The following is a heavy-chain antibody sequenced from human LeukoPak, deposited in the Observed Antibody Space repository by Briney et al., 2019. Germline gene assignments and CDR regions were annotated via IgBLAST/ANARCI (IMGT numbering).Heavy chain of an antibody. CDR2: ISGSGGST. J-gene: IGHJ4*02. CDR3: AKYRRVAVAGTQYVDYFDY. V-gene: IGHV3-23*01. CDR1: GFTFSSYA. Sequence: GGSLRLSCAASGFTFSSYAMSWVRQAPGKGLEWVSAISGSGGSTYYADSVKGRFTISRDNSKNTLYLQMNSLRAEDTAVYYCAKYRRVAVAGTQYVDYFDYWGQGTLVTVSS. D-gene: IGHD6-19*01.